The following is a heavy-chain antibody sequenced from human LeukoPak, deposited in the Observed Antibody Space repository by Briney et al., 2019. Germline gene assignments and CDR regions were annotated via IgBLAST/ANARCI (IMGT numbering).Heavy chain of an antibody. CDR1: GGSVSSGSYY. V-gene: IGHV4-61*01. Sequence: SETLSLTCTVSGGSVSSGSYYWSCIRQPPGKGLEWIGYIYYSGSTNYNPSPKSRVAISVDTSKNQFSLKLSSVTAADTAVYYCAGGNGGYDSDYWGQGTLVTVSS. CDR3: AGGNGGYDSDY. D-gene: IGHD5-12*01. CDR2: IYYSGST. J-gene: IGHJ4*02.